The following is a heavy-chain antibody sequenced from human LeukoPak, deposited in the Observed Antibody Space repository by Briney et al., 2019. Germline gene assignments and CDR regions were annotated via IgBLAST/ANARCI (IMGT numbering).Heavy chain of an antibody. Sequence: PSKTLSLTCTVSGGSISDYYWNWIRQPAGKGLEWIGRIYASGSTNYNPSLRSRVTISVDKSKNQFSLKLTSATAADTAVYYCARSYLSGTYYDWFDPWGQGTLVTVSS. CDR3: ARSYLSGTYYDWFDP. CDR1: GGSISDYY. D-gene: IGHD1-26*01. J-gene: IGHJ5*02. CDR2: IYASGST. V-gene: IGHV4-4*07.